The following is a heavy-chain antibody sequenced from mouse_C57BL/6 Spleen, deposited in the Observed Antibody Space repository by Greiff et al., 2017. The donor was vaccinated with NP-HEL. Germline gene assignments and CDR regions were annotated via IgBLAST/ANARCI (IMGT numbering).Heavy chain of an antibody. CDR2: ISTYYGDA. CDR3: ASATGTWAY. V-gene: IGHV1-67*01. D-gene: IGHD4-1*01. Sequence: VQLQESGPELVRPGVSVKISCKGSGYTFTDYAMHWVKQSHAKSLEWIGVISTYYGDASYNQKFKDKATMTVDKYSSTAYMELARLTSEDSAVYYCASATGTWAYWGQGTLVTVSA. J-gene: IGHJ3*01. CDR1: GYTFTDYA.